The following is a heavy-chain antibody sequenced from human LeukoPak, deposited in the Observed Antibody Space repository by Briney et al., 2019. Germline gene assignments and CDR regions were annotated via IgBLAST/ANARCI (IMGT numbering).Heavy chain of an antibody. Sequence: GGSLRLSCAASEFTFRSYEMNWVRQAPGKGLEWISYISSTGNTIYYVDSVQGRFTISRDNAKNSLYLQMNSLRAEDTAVYYCARGRYGSGHNCYFDYWGQGTLVTVSS. CDR3: ARGRYGSGHNCYFDY. V-gene: IGHV3-48*03. CDR1: EFTFRSYE. J-gene: IGHJ4*02. CDR2: ISSTGNTI. D-gene: IGHD2-15*01.